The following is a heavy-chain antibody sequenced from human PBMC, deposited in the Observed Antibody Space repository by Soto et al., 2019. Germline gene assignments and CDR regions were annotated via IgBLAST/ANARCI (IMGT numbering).Heavy chain of an antibody. J-gene: IGHJ6*02. D-gene: IGHD3-10*01. CDR3: ARGFQRGPYYYYYYYGMDV. CDR2: INHSGST. V-gene: IGHV4-34*01. Sequence: ETLSLTFAVDGWSFSGYYWSWIRQPPGKGLEWIGEINHSGSTNYNPSLKSRVTISVDTSKNQFSLKLSSVTAADTAVYYCARGFQRGPYYYYYYYGMDVWGQGTTVTVSS. CDR1: GWSFSGYY.